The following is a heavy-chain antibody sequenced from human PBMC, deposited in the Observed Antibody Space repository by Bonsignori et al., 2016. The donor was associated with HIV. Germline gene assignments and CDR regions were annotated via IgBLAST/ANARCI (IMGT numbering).Heavy chain of an antibody. J-gene: IGHJ4*02. Sequence: WVRQAPGQGLEWMGWISPYNGNTSYAQKLQGRVTMTADTSTRTAYMELRSLTSDDTAVYYCTRGADQGFDYWGQGPLVTVSS. CDR2: ISPYNGNT. CDR3: TRGADQGFDY. V-gene: IGHV1-18*01.